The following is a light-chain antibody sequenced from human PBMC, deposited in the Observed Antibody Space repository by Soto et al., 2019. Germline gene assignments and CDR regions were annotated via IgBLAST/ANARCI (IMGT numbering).Light chain of an antibody. CDR2: GNT. V-gene: IGLV1-40*01. Sequence: QSVLTHPPSVSGAPGQRVTISCTGSRSNLGAGHDVHWYQQLPGAAPKLLIYGNTNRPSGVPERFSGSKSGTSASLAITGLQTEDEADYYCQSYDRTVGVYVVFGGGTKLTVL. J-gene: IGLJ2*01. CDR1: RSNLGAGHD. CDR3: QSYDRTVGVYVV.